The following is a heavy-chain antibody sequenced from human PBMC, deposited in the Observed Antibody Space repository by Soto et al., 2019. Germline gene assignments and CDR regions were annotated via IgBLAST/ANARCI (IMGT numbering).Heavy chain of an antibody. CDR3: ARAYYYDSSGWGHYYYYGMDV. V-gene: IGHV4-34*01. CDR2: INHSGST. J-gene: IGHJ6*02. CDR1: GESFSGYY. Sequence: TSETLSLTCAVYGESFSGYYWSWIRQPPGKGLEWIGEINHSGSTSYNPSLKSRVNISVDTSKNQFSLKLRSVTAADTAVYYCARAYYYDSSGWGHYYYYGMDVWGQGTTVTVSS. D-gene: IGHD3-22*01.